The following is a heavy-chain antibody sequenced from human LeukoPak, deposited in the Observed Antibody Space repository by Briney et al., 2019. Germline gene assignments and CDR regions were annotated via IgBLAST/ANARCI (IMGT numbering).Heavy chain of an antibody. V-gene: IGHV3-30*02. CDR3: AILLPNYYGSGSTD. D-gene: IGHD3-10*01. CDR1: GFTFSSYG. CDR2: IRYDGSNK. Sequence: GGSLRLSCAASGFTFSSYGMHWVRQAPGKGLEWVAFIRYDGSNKYYADSVKGRFTISRDNSKNTLYLQMNSLRAEDTAAYYCAILLPNYYGSGSTDWGQGTLVTVSS. J-gene: IGHJ4*02.